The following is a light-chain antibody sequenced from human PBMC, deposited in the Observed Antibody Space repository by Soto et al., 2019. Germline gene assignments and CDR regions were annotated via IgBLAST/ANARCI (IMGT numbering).Light chain of an antibody. V-gene: IGLV2-14*03. J-gene: IGLJ3*02. CDR3: SSYTTSSTV. CDR1: SSDVGGYNY. CDR2: DVS. Sequence: QSVLTQPASVSGSPGQSITITCTGTSSDVGGYNYVSWFQQHPGKAPKLMIYDVSNRPSGVPYRFSGSKSGSTASLTISGLQAEDEADYYCSSYTTSSTVFGGGTKVTVL.